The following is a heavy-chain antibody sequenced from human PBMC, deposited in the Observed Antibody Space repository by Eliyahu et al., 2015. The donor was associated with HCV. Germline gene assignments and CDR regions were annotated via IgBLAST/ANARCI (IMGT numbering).Heavy chain of an antibody. D-gene: IGHD2-2*01. CDR3: AHSRRGYCSSTSCYADTAPLFDP. V-gene: IGHV2-5*02. Sequence: QITLKESGPTLVKPTQTLTLTCTFPGFSLSTSGVGVGWIRQPPGKALEWLALIYWDDDKRYSPSLKSRLTITKDTSKNQVVLTMTNMDPVDTATYYCAHSRRGYCSSTSCYADTAPLFDPWGQGTLVTVSS. CDR2: IYWDDDK. J-gene: IGHJ5*02. CDR1: GFSLSTSGVG.